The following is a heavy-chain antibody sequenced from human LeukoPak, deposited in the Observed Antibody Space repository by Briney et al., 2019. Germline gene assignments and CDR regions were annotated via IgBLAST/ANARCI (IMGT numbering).Heavy chain of an antibody. J-gene: IGHJ4*02. V-gene: IGHV3-48*01. CDR1: GFTFSSYS. CDR3: AKDRSEYTAAGIFD. Sequence: PGGSLRLSCAASGFTFSSYSMNWVRQAPGKGLEWVSYISSSSSTTYYADSVKGRFTISRDNSKNTLYLQMNSLRAEDTAVYYCAKDRSEYTAAGIFDWGQGTLVTVSS. D-gene: IGHD6-13*01. CDR2: ISSSSSTT.